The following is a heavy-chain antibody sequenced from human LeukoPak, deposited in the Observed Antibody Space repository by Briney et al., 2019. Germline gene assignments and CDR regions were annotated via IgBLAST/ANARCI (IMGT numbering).Heavy chain of an antibody. D-gene: IGHD3-22*01. Sequence: GRSLRLSCAASGFTFSSYGMRWVRQAPGKGLEWVAVISYDGSNKYYADSVKGRFTISRDNSKNTLYLQMNSLRAEDTAVYYCAKDLDYYDSSGRVTPVLDYWGQGTLVTVSS. CDR2: ISYDGSNK. CDR1: GFTFSSYG. V-gene: IGHV3-30*18. CDR3: AKDLDYYDSSGRVTPVLDY. J-gene: IGHJ4*02.